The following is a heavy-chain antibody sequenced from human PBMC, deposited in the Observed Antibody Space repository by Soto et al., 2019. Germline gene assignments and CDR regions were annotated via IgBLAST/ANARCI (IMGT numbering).Heavy chain of an antibody. CDR2: ISPSDGST. Sequence: ASVKVSCKASGYTFTSYEMYWVRQAPGQGLEWMGIISPSDGSTTYAQKFQGRVSMTIDTSTGTAYMELRSLTSDDTAIYYCAKNGQPPYYYYGLDVWGQGTKVTVSS. D-gene: IGHD2-8*01. CDR1: GYTFTSYE. J-gene: IGHJ6*02. V-gene: IGHV1-46*01. CDR3: AKNGQPPYYYYGLDV.